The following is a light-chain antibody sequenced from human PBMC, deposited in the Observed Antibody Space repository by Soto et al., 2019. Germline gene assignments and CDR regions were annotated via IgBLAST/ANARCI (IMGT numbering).Light chain of an antibody. CDR3: TSFTSSSADVI. Sequence: QSVLTQPASVSGSPGQSITISCTGTSSDIGYVSWYQQHPGKAPKLMIYEVSNRPSGVSNRFSGSKSGNTASLIISGLQAEDEADYYCTSFTSSSADVIFGGGTKLTVL. CDR2: EVS. V-gene: IGLV2-14*01. J-gene: IGLJ2*01. CDR1: SSDIGY.